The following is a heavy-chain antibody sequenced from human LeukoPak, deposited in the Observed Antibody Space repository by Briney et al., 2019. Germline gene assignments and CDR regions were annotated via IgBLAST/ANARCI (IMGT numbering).Heavy chain of an antibody. CDR1: GYTFTRFY. J-gene: IGHJ4*02. V-gene: IGHV1-2*02. D-gene: IGHD3-10*01. Sequence: ASVKVSCKTSGYTFTRFYVHWVRQAPGHGLEWMGWINPNTGGTNFAQKFQGRVTMTTDTSITTAYMDLRSLTSDDTAVYYCAREADFNGSGRGDFWGQGTLVIVSS. CDR3: AREADFNGSGRGDF. CDR2: INPNTGGT.